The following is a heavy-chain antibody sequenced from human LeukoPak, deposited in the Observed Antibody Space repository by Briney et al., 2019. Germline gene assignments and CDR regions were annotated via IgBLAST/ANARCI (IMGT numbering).Heavy chain of an antibody. D-gene: IGHD3-9*01. Sequence: GGSLRLSCAASGFTFSSHEMNWVRQAPGKGLEWVSYISSGGSSIYYAYSVKGRFTISRDNAKNSLYLQMNSLRAEDTAVYYCARDTYDILTGYYKWAFDIWGQGTMVTVSS. J-gene: IGHJ3*02. CDR3: ARDTYDILTGYYKWAFDI. CDR1: GFTFSSHE. CDR2: ISSGGSSI. V-gene: IGHV3-48*03.